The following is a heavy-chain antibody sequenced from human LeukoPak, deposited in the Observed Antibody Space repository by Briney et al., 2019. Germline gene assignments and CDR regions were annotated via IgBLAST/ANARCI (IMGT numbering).Heavy chain of an antibody. CDR2: INHSGST. Sequence: SETLSLTCAVYGGSFSGYYWSWIRQPPGKGLEWIGEINHSGSTNYNPSLKSRVTISVDTSKNQFSLKLSSVTAADTAVYYCARGDVFSRHRRQQFDYWGQGTLVTVPS. D-gene: IGHD3-16*01. J-gene: IGHJ4*02. V-gene: IGHV4-34*01. CDR3: ARGDVFSRHRRQQFDY. CDR1: GGSFSGYY.